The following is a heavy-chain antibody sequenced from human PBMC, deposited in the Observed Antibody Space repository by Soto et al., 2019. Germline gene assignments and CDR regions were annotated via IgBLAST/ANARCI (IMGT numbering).Heavy chain of an antibody. CDR2: IYPGDSDT. V-gene: IGHV5-51*01. CDR1: GYTFSSYW. D-gene: IGHD3-22*01. CDR3: ARHYYDSNGYYYCDY. J-gene: IGHJ4*02. Sequence: GESLKISCKGSGYTFSSYWIGWVRQMPGKGLEWMGIIYPGDSDTTYSPSFQGQVIISADKSISTAYLQWSSLKASDTAMYYCARHYYDSNGYYYCDYWGQGTLVTVSS.